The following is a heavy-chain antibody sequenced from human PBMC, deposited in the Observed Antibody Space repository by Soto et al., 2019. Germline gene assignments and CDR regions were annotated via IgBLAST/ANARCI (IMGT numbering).Heavy chain of an antibody. CDR2: IIPIFGTA. D-gene: IGHD3-10*01. Sequence: QVQLVQSGAEVKKPGSSVKVSCKASGGTFSSYAISWVRQAPGQGLEWMGGIIPIFGTANYAQKFQGRVTMTADESTSTAYMELSSLRSEDTAVSYCARCPLGSGSYFIDWFDPWGQGTLVTVSS. CDR1: GGTFSSYA. CDR3: ARCPLGSGSYFIDWFDP. V-gene: IGHV1-69*01. J-gene: IGHJ5*02.